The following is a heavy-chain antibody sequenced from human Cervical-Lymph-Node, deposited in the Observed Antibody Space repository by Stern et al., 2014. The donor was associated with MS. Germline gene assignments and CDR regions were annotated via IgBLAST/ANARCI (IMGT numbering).Heavy chain of an antibody. Sequence: EVQLLESGAEVKKSGESLKISCKGSGYSFTNYWIGWVRQMPGKGLEWMGVIHPGGSVTSYSPSFQGQVTISADKSNSIAYLQWSSLKAPDTAMYYCARAEEYSSSWYFDYWGQGTLVTVSS. CDR3: ARAEEYSSSWYFDY. D-gene: IGHD6-13*01. V-gene: IGHV5-51*03. J-gene: IGHJ4*02. CDR2: IHPGGSVT. CDR1: GYSFTNYW.